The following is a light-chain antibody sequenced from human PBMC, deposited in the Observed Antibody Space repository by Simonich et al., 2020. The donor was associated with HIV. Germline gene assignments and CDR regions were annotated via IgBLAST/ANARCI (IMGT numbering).Light chain of an antibody. Sequence: EIVMTQSPATLSVSPGEGATLSCRASQSVSSNLAWYQQKLGQAPRLLIYGASTRATGIPARFSGRGSGTEFTLTISSMQSEDFAVYYCQQYNNWPLTFGGGTKVEIK. J-gene: IGKJ4*01. CDR3: QQYNNWPLT. CDR1: QSVSSN. V-gene: IGKV3-15*01. CDR2: GAS.